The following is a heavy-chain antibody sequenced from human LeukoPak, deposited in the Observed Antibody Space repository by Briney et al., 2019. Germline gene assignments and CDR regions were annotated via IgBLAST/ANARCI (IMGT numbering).Heavy chain of an antibody. D-gene: IGHD4-23*01. CDR3: ARWSYGGNSGGNY. J-gene: IGHJ4*02. CDR1: GDSISSGGYY. Sequence: SQTLSLTCTVSGDSISSGGYYWSWIRQHPGKGLEWIGYIYYRGSTYSNPSLRSRVTISVDTSKNQFSLKLNSVTAADTAVYYCARWSYGGNSGGNYWGQGTLVTVSS. V-gene: IGHV4-31*03. CDR2: IYYRGST.